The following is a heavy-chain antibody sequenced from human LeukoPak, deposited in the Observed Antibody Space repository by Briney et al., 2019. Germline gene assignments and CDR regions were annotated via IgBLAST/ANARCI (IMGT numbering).Heavy chain of an antibody. Sequence: GGSLRLSCAASGFTFSSYSMNWVRQAPGKGLEWVSSISSSSSTIYYADSVKGRFTISRDNAKNSLYLQMNSLRAEDTAVYYCARDTTYYYGSGSYYQDYWGQGTLVTVSS. CDR2: ISSSSSTI. J-gene: IGHJ4*02. CDR3: ARDTTYYYGSGSYYQDY. CDR1: GFTFSSYS. D-gene: IGHD3-10*01. V-gene: IGHV3-48*04.